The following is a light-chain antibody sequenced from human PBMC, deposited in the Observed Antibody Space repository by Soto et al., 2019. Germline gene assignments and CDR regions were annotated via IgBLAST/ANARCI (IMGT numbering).Light chain of an antibody. V-gene: IGKV1-5*03. Sequence: DIQMAQSPSTLPASVGDRVTVTCRASQSIRSWLAWYQEKPGKAPKLLIYKASTLKSGVPSRFSGSGSGTEFTLTISSLQPDDFATYYCQHYNSYSGAFGQGTKVDIK. CDR2: KAS. CDR3: QHYNSYSGA. CDR1: QSIRSW. J-gene: IGKJ1*01.